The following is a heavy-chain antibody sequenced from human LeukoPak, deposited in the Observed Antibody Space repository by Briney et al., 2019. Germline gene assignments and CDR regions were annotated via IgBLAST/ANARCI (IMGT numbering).Heavy chain of an antibody. Sequence: SETLSLTCNVSGGSISFYYWSWIRQPAGKGPEWVGRISASGSTNYNPSLKSRVTMSVDTSKNQFSLSVGSVTAADTAVYYCARDSQGSGRPFDSWGQGTLVTVSS. CDR3: ARDSQGSGRPFDS. V-gene: IGHV4-4*07. D-gene: IGHD6-19*01. J-gene: IGHJ4*02. CDR2: ISASGST. CDR1: GGSISFYY.